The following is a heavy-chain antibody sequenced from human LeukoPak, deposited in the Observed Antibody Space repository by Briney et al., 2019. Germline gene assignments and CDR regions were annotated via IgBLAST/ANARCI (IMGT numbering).Heavy chain of an antibody. CDR2: ISYDGSNK. Sequence: PGRSLRLSCAASGFTFSSYAMRWVRQAPGKGLEWVAVISYDGSNKYYADSVKGRFTISRDNSKNTLYLQMNSLRAEDTAVYYCARDSKYYYDSSGYHDYWGQGTLVTVSS. CDR3: ARDSKYYYDSSGYHDY. D-gene: IGHD3-22*01. V-gene: IGHV3-30*01. CDR1: GFTFSSYA. J-gene: IGHJ4*02.